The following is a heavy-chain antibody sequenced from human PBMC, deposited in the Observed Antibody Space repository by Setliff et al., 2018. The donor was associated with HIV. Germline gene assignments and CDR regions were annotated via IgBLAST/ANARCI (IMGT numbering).Heavy chain of an antibody. CDR3: ARVVVVIGSQDYFDY. CDR1: GLSISSNY. Sequence: PGGSLRLSCAASGLSISSNYMSWVRQAPGKGLEWVSIIYSGGDAYYSDPLKGRFTISRDNSRNTLYLQMSSLRADDTAVYYCARVVVVIGSQDYFDYWGQGMLVTVSS. V-gene: IGHV3-66*02. CDR2: IYSGGDA. D-gene: IGHD2-21*01. J-gene: IGHJ4*02.